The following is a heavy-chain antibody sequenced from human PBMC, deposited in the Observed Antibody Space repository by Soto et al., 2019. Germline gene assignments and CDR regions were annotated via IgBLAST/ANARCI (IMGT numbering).Heavy chain of an antibody. CDR2: ISWNSGSI. J-gene: IGHJ3*02. D-gene: IGHD6-19*01. V-gene: IGHV3-9*01. Sequence: EVQLVESGGGLVQPGMYLRLSCAASGFTFDDYAMHWVRQAPVKGMEWVSGISWNSGSIGDADSVKGRFTISRDNAKNSLYLQMNSLRAEDTALYYCAKDISPGIAVAGGSFDIWGQGTMVTVSS. CDR1: GFTFDDYA. CDR3: AKDISPGIAVAGGSFDI.